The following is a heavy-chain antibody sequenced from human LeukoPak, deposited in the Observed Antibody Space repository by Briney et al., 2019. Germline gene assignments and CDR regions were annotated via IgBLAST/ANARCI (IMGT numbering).Heavy chain of an antibody. Sequence: GGSLRLSCAASGFTFSSYAMTWVRQAPGRGLEWVSSVDGCGGGTYYADSVKGRFTISRDNSKDTLYLQMNGLRAEDTAVYFCAKQSAGSAAWYSLHYDFWGQGTLVTVSS. D-gene: IGHD6-13*01. CDR2: VDGCGGGT. CDR3: AKQSAGSAAWYSLHYDF. V-gene: IGHV3-23*01. CDR1: GFTFSSYA. J-gene: IGHJ4*02.